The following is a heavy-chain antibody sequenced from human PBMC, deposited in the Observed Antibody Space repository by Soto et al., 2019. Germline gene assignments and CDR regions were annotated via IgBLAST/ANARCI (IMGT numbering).Heavy chain of an antibody. CDR3: ATSTIFGVVRAFDI. J-gene: IGHJ3*02. CDR2: IYYSGST. V-gene: IGHV4-59*01. CDR1: GGSISSYY. D-gene: IGHD3-3*01. Sequence: QVQLQESGPGLVKPSETLSLTCTVSGGSISSYYWSWIRQPPGKGLEWIGYIYYSGSTNYNPSLKIRVTISVDTSKNQFSLKLSSVTAADTAVYYCATSTIFGVVRAFDIWGQGTMVTVSS.